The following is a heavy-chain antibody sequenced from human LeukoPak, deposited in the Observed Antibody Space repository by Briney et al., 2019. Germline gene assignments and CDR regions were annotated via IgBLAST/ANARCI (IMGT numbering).Heavy chain of an antibody. V-gene: IGHV1-69*04. CDR1: GGTFSSYA. J-gene: IGHJ4*02. CDR3: ASPTPYCSSTSCYLDY. Sequence: GASVKVSCKASGGTFSSYAISWVRQAPGQGLEWMGRIIPILGIANYAQKFQGRVTITADKSTSTAYMELSSLRSEDTAVYYCASPTPYCSSTSCYLDYWGQGTLVTVSS. CDR2: IIPILGIA. D-gene: IGHD2-2*01.